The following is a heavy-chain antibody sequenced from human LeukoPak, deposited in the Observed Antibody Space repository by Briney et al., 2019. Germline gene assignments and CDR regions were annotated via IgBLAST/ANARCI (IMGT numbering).Heavy chain of an antibody. CDR1: GGSISSGTYY. V-gene: IGHV4-61*02. CDR3: ARSAAGTADFDY. CDR2: IYTSGST. D-gene: IGHD1-1*01. Sequence: SETLSLTCTVSGGSISSGTYYWSWIRQPAGKGLEWIGRIYTSGSTNYNPSLKSRVTISVDTSKNQFSLKVDSVTAADTVVYYCARSAAGTADFDYWGQGTLVTVSS. J-gene: IGHJ4*02.